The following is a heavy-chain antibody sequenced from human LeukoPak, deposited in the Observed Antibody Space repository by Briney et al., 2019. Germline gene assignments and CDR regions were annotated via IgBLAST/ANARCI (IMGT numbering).Heavy chain of an antibody. CDR2: ISWNSGST. V-gene: IGHV3-9*01. Sequence: GGSLRPSCAASGFTFDDYAMHWVRQAPGKGLEWVSGISWNSGSTDYADSVKGRFTISRDNAKNSLYLQMNSLRAEDTAIYYCAKAEGFFGGYFDHWGQGTLVTVSS. J-gene: IGHJ4*02. CDR3: AKAEGFFGGYFDH. CDR1: GFTFDDYA. D-gene: IGHD4-23*01.